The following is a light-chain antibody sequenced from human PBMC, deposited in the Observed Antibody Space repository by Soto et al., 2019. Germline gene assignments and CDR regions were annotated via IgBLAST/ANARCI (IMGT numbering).Light chain of an antibody. CDR3: QTWGTGPRVV. V-gene: IGLV4-69*01. CDR2: LNSDGSH. CDR1: SGHSSYA. Sequence: QLVLTQSPSASASLGASVKLTCTLSSGHSSYAIAWHQQQPEKGPRYLMKLNSDGSHSKGDGIPDRFSGSSSGAERYLTISSLQSEDEADYYCQTWGTGPRVVFGGGTKVTVL. J-gene: IGLJ2*01.